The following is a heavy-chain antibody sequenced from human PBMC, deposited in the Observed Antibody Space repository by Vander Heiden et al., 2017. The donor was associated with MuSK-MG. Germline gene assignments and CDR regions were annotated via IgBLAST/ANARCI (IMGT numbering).Heavy chain of an antibody. CDR1: GASVSNTHNY. D-gene: IGHD1-1*01. J-gene: IGHJ4*02. Sequence: QVQLQESGPGLVKPSETLSLTCTVSGASVSNTHNYWGWIRQAPGKGLEWIGNIYYSWSTHYNPALKSRVTISIDSSKNQFSLKLTSVTAADTSVYYCARAWSLENNWTFDYGGQGTLVTVSS. CDR2: IYYSWST. CDR3: ARAWSLENNWTFDY. V-gene: IGHV4-39*01.